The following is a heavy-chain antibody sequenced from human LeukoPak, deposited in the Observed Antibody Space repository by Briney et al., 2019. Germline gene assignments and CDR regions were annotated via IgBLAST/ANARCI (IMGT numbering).Heavy chain of an antibody. J-gene: IGHJ4*02. CDR2: FSGDGGGK. Sequence: GGPLGLSCAASGFTFDDYAMHWARQAPGKGLEWFSLFSGDGGGKSYADSVKGRFTISRGNSKNSLYLQMNSLRTEDTALYYCAKGGVTYYYDSSGYYYAGEPLFDYWGQGTLVTVSS. CDR1: GFTFDDYA. V-gene: IGHV3-43*02. CDR3: AKGGVTYYYDSSGYYYAGEPLFDY. D-gene: IGHD3-22*01.